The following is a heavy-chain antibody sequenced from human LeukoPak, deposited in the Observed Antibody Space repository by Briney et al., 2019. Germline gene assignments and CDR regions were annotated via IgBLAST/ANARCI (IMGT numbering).Heavy chain of an antibody. CDR3: ARVETITIFAYYMDV. CDR2: IYTSRST. D-gene: IGHD3-3*01. CDR1: GGSISSGSYY. Sequence: SETLSLTCTVSGGSISSGSYYWSWIRQPAGKGLEWIGRIYTSRSTNYNPSLKSRVTISVDTSKNQFSLKLSSVTAADTAVYYCARVETITIFAYYMDVWGKGTTVTVSS. V-gene: IGHV4-61*02. J-gene: IGHJ6*03.